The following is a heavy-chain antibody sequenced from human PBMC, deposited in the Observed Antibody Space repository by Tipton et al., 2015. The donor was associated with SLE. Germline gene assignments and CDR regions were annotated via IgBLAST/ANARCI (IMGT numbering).Heavy chain of an antibody. V-gene: IGHV4-38-2*02. CDR1: GSSFSRGYY. J-gene: IGHJ6*03. CDR2: IYHSGST. CDR3: AREGVEQWLAFAGEVAYSYYMDV. D-gene: IGHD6-19*01. Sequence: TLSLTCAVSGSSFSRGYYWGWIRQPPGKGLEWIGSIYHSGSTYYTPSLKSRVTISVDTSKNQFSLKLSSVTAAGTAVYYCAREGVEQWLAFAGEVAYSYYMDVWDKGTTVTVSS.